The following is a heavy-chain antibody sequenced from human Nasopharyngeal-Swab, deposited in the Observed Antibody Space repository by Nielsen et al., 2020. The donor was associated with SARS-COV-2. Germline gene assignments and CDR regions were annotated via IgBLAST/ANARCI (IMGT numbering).Heavy chain of an antibody. CDR3: TTFNYYGSGSYRYYMDV. J-gene: IGHJ6*03. V-gene: IGHV3-15*01. Sequence: GESLKISCAASGFTFSNAWMSWVRQAPGKGLEWVGRIKSKTDGGTTDYAAPVKCRFTISRDDSKNSLFLQMNSLKTEDTAVYYCTTFNYYGSGSYRYYMDVWGKGTTVTVSS. CDR2: IKSKTDGGTT. CDR1: GFTFSNAW. D-gene: IGHD3-10*01.